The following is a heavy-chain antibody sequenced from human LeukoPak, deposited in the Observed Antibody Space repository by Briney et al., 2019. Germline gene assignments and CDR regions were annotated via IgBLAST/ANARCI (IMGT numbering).Heavy chain of an antibody. J-gene: IGHJ5*02. V-gene: IGHV4-39*01. Sequence: PSETLSLTCSVSGGSISSSFYYWGWIRQPPGKGLEWIATIYYSGSTHQNPSLRSRVTISVDTSKNQFSLKSISVTAADTAVYFCARGSGTFYYDSSGYLNYFDPWGQGTLVTVSS. CDR1: GGSISSSFYY. D-gene: IGHD3-22*01. CDR3: ARGSGTFYYDSSGYLNYFDP. CDR2: IYYSGST.